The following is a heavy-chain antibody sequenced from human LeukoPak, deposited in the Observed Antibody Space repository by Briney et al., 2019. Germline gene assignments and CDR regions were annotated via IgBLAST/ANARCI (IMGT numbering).Heavy chain of an antibody. CDR2: IWSDGNNR. Sequence: GGSLRLSCAASGFTFRNYGMHWVRQATGKGLEGVSFIWSDGNNRFYADSVKGRFTISRDNSKNMLYLQIDSLRPDDTALYYCAKDPGASVSGFHMDVWGKGTTVIVSS. CDR3: AKDPGASVSGFHMDV. D-gene: IGHD2-8*02. CDR1: GFTFRNYG. J-gene: IGHJ6*03. V-gene: IGHV3-30*02.